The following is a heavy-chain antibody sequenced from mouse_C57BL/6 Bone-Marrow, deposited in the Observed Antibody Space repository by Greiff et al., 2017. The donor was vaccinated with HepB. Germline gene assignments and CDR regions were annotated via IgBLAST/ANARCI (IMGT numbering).Heavy chain of an antibody. CDR2: INPNNGGT. CDR1: GYTFTDYN. Sequence: VQLQQSGPELVKPGASVKMSCKASGYTFTDYNMHWVKQSHGKSLEWIGYINPNNGGTSYNQKFKGKATLTVNKSSSTAYMELRSLTSEDSAVYYCARSGDQQLRLRPYFDYWGQGTTLTVSS. V-gene: IGHV1-22*01. CDR3: ARSGDQQLRLRPYFDY. J-gene: IGHJ2*01. D-gene: IGHD3-2*02.